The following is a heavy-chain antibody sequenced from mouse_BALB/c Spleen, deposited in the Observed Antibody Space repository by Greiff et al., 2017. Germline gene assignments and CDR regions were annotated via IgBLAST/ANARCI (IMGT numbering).Heavy chain of an antibody. CDR1: EYAFPSHD. J-gene: IGHJ3*01. CDR2: INSDGGST. V-gene: IGHV5-2*01. CDR3: ARQRYDPFAY. Sequence: EVQVVESGGGLVQPGESLKLSCASNEYAFPSHDMSWVRQTPEKRLELVAAINSDGGSTYYPDTMARRFIISRGNTKKTLYLQMRSLRSADTALYYCARQRYDPFAYWGQGTLVTVSA. D-gene: IGHD2-3*01.